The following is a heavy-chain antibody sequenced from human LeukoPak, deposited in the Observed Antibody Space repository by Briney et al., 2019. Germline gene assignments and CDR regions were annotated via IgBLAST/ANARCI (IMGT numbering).Heavy chain of an antibody. D-gene: IGHD2-21*01. CDR3: ARGELWIDY. CDR1: GXTFGDYS. V-gene: IGHV3-21*01. CDR2: NSSGSRSI. J-gene: IGHJ4*02. Sequence: GGSLRLSCAASGXTFGDYSMNWVRQAPGKGLEWVSFNSSGSRSILYADSVKGRFTISRDNAKNSMYLQMNTLRAEDTAVYYCARGELWIDYWGQGTLVTVSS.